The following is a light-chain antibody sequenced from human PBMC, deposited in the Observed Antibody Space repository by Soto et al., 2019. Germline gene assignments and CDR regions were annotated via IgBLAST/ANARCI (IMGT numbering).Light chain of an antibody. J-gene: IGKJ5*01. CDR2: DAS. V-gene: IGKV3-11*01. CDR1: QSVSKY. CDR3: QQRSNWPIT. Sequence: EIVLTQSPATLSLSPGERATLSCRTSQSVSKYFAWYQQKPGRAPRLLIYDASSRATGIPARFIGSGSGTDFTLTISSLEPEDFAIYHCQQRSNWPITFGQGTRLEIK.